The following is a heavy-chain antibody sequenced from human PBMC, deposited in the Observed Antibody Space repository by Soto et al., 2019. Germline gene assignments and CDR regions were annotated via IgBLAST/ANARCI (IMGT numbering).Heavy chain of an antibody. Sequence: ASVKVSCKASGYSFTSYGISWVRQAPGQGLEWMGWISAYNGNTNYAQKLQGRVTMTTDTSTSTAYMELRSLRSDDTAVYYCARPRWNDFAFDIWGQGTMVTVSS. V-gene: IGHV1-18*01. D-gene: IGHD1-1*01. J-gene: IGHJ3*02. CDR3: ARPRWNDFAFDI. CDR1: GYSFTSYG. CDR2: ISAYNGNT.